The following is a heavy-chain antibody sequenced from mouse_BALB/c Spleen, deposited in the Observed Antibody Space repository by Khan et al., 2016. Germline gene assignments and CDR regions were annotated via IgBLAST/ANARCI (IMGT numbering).Heavy chain of an antibody. CDR1: GFNIKDFY. CDR3: SSYGNILAWLAY. V-gene: IGHV14-4*02. CDR2: IDPENGDT. J-gene: IGHJ3*01. D-gene: IGHD2-1*01. Sequence: VQLQQSGAELVRSGASVKLSCTASGFNIKDFYIHWVKQRPEQGLEWIGWIDPENGDTEYAPKFQGKATMTADTSPTTAYLHLSTLTSEVTAVYFCSSYGNILAWLAYWGRGTLVTVSA.